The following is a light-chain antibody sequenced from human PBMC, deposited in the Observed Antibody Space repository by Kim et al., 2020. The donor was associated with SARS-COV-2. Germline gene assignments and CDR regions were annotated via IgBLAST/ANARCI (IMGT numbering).Light chain of an antibody. CDR1: GLSTYY. J-gene: IGLJ3*02. V-gene: IGLV3-19*01. Sequence: ALGQTVRITCRGDGLSTYYASWYQQKPGQAPILVIYGKNNRPSGIPDRFSASTSGNTGSLTITGAQAEDEADYYCNSRDSSRNHLVFGGGTQLTVL. CDR3: NSRDSSRNHLV. CDR2: GKN.